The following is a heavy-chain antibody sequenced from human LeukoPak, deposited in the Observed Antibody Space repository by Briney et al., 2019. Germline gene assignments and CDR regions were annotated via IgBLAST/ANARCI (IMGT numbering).Heavy chain of an antibody. D-gene: IGHD2-15*01. CDR2: INQGGSEK. CDR3: AREGCSGGSCYHNWFDP. Sequence: AGGSLRLSCAASGFTFSSYWMSWVRQAPGKGLEWVASINQGGSEKYYVDSVKGRFTISRDNAKNSLYLQMNSLRAEDTAVYYCAREGCSGGSCYHNWFDPWGQGTLVTVSS. CDR1: GFTFSSYW. V-gene: IGHV3-7*01. J-gene: IGHJ5*02.